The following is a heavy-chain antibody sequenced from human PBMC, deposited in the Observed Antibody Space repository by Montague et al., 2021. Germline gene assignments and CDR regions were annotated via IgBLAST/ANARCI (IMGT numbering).Heavy chain of an antibody. Sequence: SETLSLTCTVFRSLINSDYYWGWIRQPPGKGLEWMGSVSHGGRTYYNPSLKSRVTISVDTSNNHFSLKLSSVTAADTAMYYCARERGRYYYMDIWGKGTTITVSS. V-gene: IGHV4-38-2*02. CDR2: VSHGGRT. CDR1: RSLINSDYY. J-gene: IGHJ6*03. CDR3: ARERGRYYYMDI.